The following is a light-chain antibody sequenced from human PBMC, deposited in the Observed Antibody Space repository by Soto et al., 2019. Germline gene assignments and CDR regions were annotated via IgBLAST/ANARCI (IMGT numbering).Light chain of an antibody. CDR3: QQANSFPLT. CDR1: QGIYKW. CDR2: AAS. Sequence: DIQMTQSPSSGSASVVDRITITFRASQGIYKWLAWYQQKPGKAPKLLISAASTLQTGVPARFSGSGSGTDFTLTISSLQPEDFATYYCQQANSFPLTFGGGTKVDIK. V-gene: IGKV1-12*01. J-gene: IGKJ4*01.